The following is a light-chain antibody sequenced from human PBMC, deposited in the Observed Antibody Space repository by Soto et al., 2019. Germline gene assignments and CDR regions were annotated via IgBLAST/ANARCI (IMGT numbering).Light chain of an antibody. V-gene: IGKV3-20*01. CDR2: GAS. J-gene: IGKJ1*01. CDR1: QSVSSTY. CDR3: QQYGNSFVG. Sequence: EIVLTQSPGTLSLSPGERATLSCRASQSVSSTYLAWYQHKPGQAPSLLIYGASSRATGIPDRFSGSGSGTDFTLIISRLEPEDFAVYYCQQYGNSFVGFGQGTKVEIK.